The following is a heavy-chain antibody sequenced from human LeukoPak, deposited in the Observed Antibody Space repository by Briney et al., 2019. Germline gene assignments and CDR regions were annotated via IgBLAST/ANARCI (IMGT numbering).Heavy chain of an antibody. Sequence: GASVKVSCKASGGTFSSYAISWVRQAPGQGLEWMGWINPNSGGTNYAQKFQGRVTMTRDTSISTAYMELSRLRSDDTAVYYCARVRYDLIDYWGQGTLVTVSS. CDR1: GGTFSSYA. V-gene: IGHV1-2*02. D-gene: IGHD2-2*01. J-gene: IGHJ4*02. CDR3: ARVRYDLIDY. CDR2: INPNSGGT.